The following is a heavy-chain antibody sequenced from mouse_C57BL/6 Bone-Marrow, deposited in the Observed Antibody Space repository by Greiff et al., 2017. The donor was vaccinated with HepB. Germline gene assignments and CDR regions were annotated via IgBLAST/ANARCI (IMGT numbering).Heavy chain of an antibody. D-gene: IGHD1-1*01. CDR2: IFPGSGST. V-gene: IGHV1-75*01. J-gene: IGHJ3*01. CDR3: ARSGKVTTVVARGFAY. CDR1: GYTFTDYY. Sequence: QVQLQQSGPELVKPGASVKISCKASGYTFTDYYINWVKQRPGQGLEWIGWIFPGSGSTYYNEKFKGKATLTVDKSSSTAYMLLSSLTSEDSAVYFCARSGKVTTVVARGFAYWGQGTLVTVSA.